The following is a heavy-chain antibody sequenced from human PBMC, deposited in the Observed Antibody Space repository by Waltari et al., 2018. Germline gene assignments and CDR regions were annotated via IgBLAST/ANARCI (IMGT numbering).Heavy chain of an antibody. V-gene: IGHV4-38-2*02. CDR2: IYHSGRT. D-gene: IGHD1-26*01. Sequence: QVQLQESGPGLVKPSETLSLTCSVSGYPISNGYYWAGIRQPPGKGLEWIGSIYHSGRTFYNLSLKSRVTISVDTSKNQFSLKLSSVTAADRAVYFCARLGGTYFPFDYWGQGALVTVSS. J-gene: IGHJ4*02. CDR3: ARLGGTYFPFDY. CDR1: GYPISNGYY.